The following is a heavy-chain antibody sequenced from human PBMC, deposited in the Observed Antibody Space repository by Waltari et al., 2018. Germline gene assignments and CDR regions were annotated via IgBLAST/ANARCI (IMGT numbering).Heavy chain of an antibody. CDR2: IDPEDGET. J-gene: IGHJ4*02. CDR3: APLPGGSGQTFDY. D-gene: IGHD3-10*01. V-gene: IGHV1-69-2*01. CDR1: GYTFIDYC. Sequence: EVQLVQSGAEVKKPGATVKISCKASGYTFIDYCMHWVQQAPGKGLGWVGRIDPEDGETVYAEKFQGRVTITADTSTDTSYLELSSLRSDDTAVYYCAPLPGGSGQTFDYWGQGTLLTVSS.